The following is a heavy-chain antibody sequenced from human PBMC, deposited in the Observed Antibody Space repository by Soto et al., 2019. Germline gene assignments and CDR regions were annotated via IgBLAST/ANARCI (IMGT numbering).Heavy chain of an antibody. Sequence: PSQTLSLTCAISGDSVSSNSAAWNWIRQSPSRGLEWLGRTYYRSKWYNDYAVSVKSRITINPDTSKNQFSLQLNSVTPEDTAVYYCARDPGYGSGYGGYYFDYWGQGTLVTVSS. CDR2: TYYRSKWYN. CDR3: ARDPGYGSGYGGYYFDY. J-gene: IGHJ4*02. CDR1: GDSVSSNSAA. V-gene: IGHV6-1*01. D-gene: IGHD3-10*01.